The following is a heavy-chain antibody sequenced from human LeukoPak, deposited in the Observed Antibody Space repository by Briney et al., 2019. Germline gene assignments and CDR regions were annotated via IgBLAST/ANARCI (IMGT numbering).Heavy chain of an antibody. CDR1: GYTFTSYG. CDR3: ARDTTFYYMDV. D-gene: IGHD1-1*01. Sequence: EASVTVSCKASGYTFTSYGISWVRQAPGQGLEWMGWISAYNGNTNYAQKLQGRVTMTTDTSTSTACMELRSLRSDDTAVYYCARDTTFYYMDVWGKGTTVTVSS. V-gene: IGHV1-18*01. CDR2: ISAYNGNT. J-gene: IGHJ6*03.